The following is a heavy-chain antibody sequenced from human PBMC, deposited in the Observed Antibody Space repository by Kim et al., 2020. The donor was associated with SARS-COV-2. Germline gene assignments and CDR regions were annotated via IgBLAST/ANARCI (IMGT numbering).Heavy chain of an antibody. D-gene: IGHD6-13*01. J-gene: IGHJ6*02. V-gene: IGHV3-30*02. CDR3: AKDLSSWYFFHYYGMDV. Sequence: VKGRFTISRDNSKNTLYLQMNSLGAEDTAVYYCAKDLSSWYFFHYYGMDVWGQGTTVTVSS.